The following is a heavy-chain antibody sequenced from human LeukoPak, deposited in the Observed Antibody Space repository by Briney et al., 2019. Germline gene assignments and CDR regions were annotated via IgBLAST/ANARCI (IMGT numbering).Heavy chain of an antibody. CDR2: ISSSGSTI. CDR3: AKVGVTYGDYGFDY. J-gene: IGHJ4*02. V-gene: IGHV3-11*01. D-gene: IGHD4-17*01. Sequence: PGGSLRLSCAASGFTFSDYYMNWIRQAPGKGLEWVSYISSSGSTIYYADSVKGRFTVSRDNAKNSLYLQMNSLRAEDTAVYYCAKVGVTYGDYGFDYWGQGTLVTVSS. CDR1: GFTFSDYY.